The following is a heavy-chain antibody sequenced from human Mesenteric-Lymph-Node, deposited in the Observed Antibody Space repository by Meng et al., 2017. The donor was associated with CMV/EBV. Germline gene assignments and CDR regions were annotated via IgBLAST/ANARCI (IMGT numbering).Heavy chain of an antibody. CDR1: GGSVSSGYY. CDR2: LYYSGST. J-gene: IGHJ4*02. D-gene: IGHD5-12*01. V-gene: IGHV4-61*01. Sequence: TCTGSGGSVSSGYYWSWIRQPPGKGLEWIGYLYYSGSTNYNPSLKSRVTISIDTSKNQFSLKLRSVTAADTAVYYCATLYSGYDPFDYWGQGTLVTVSS. CDR3: ATLYSGYDPFDY.